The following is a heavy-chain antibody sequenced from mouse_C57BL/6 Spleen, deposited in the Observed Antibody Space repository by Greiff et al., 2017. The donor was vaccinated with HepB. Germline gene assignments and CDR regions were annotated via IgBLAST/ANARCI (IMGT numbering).Heavy chain of an antibody. J-gene: IGHJ3*01. CDR1: GFNIKDYY. CDR2: IDPEDGET. D-gene: IGHD2-3*01. V-gene: IGHV14-2*01. CDR3: ARVYDGYHGGFAY. Sequence: VQLKESGAELVKPGASVKLSCTASGFNIKDYYMHWVKQRTEQGLEWIGRIDPEDGETKYAPKFQGKATITADTSSNTAYLQLSSLTSEDTAVYYCARVYDGYHGGFAYWGQGTLVTVSA.